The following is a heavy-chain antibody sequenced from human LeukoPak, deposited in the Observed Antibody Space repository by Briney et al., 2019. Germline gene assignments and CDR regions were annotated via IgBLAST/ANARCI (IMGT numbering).Heavy chain of an antibody. Sequence: GGSLRLSCAASGFTVSSNYMNWVRQAPGKGLEWVSVIYTGGTTYYTDSVKGRFTIYTDNSKNTLYLQMNSLRAKDTAVYYCATSSGYDYLGFDYWGQGTLVTVSS. CDR1: GFTVSSNY. CDR3: ATSSGYDYLGFDY. V-gene: IGHV3-53*01. D-gene: IGHD5-12*01. J-gene: IGHJ4*02. CDR2: IYTGGTT.